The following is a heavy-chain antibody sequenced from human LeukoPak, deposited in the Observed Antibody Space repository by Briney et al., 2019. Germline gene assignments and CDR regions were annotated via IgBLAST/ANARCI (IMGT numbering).Heavy chain of an antibody. CDR1: GGSISSGSYY. Sequence: SETLSLTCTVSGGSISSGSYYWSWIRQPAGKGLEWIGRIYTSGSTNYNPSLKSRVTISVDTSKNQFSLKLSSVTAADTAVYYCARARPDPRYFDLWAVAPWSLSPQ. D-gene: IGHD1-14*01. CDR3: ARARPDPRYFDL. J-gene: IGHJ2*01. CDR2: IYTSGST. V-gene: IGHV4-61*02.